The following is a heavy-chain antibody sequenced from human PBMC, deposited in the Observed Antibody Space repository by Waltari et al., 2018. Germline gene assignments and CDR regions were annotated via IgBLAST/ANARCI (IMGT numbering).Heavy chain of an antibody. CDR2: MGASGFI. CDR3: AKDEGARIAPTYGMDV. V-gene: IGHV3-23*01. CDR1: GFPFSTYT. D-gene: IGHD6-13*01. J-gene: IGHJ6*02. Sequence: EAQLSESGGGLVQPGGSLRLSCAASGFPFSTYTMSWVRQAPGKGVEWVSVMGASGFIYYAESVKGRFSISRDNSKNTLYLLMNRLRDEDTAIYYCAKDEGARIAPTYGMDVWGQGTTVTVSS.